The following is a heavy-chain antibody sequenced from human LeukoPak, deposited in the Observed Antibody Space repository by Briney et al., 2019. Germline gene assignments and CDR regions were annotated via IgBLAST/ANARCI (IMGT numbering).Heavy chain of an antibody. V-gene: IGHV3-9*03. D-gene: IGHD1-26*01. CDR2: ISWNSGSI. CDR3: ATGSGSSAGANFDY. Sequence: GGSLRLSCAASGFTFDDYAMHWVRQAPGKGLEWVSGISWNSGSIGYADSVKGRFTISRDNAKNSLYLQMNSLRAEDMALYYCATGSGSSAGANFDYWGQGTLVTVSS. J-gene: IGHJ4*02. CDR1: GFTFDDYA.